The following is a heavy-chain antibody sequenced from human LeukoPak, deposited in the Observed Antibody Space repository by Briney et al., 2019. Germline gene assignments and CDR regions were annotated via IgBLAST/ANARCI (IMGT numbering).Heavy chain of an antibody. CDR1: GFTFSDYY. J-gene: IGHJ5*02. CDR3: ARTPRRHNWFDP. V-gene: IGHV3-11*01. Sequence: PGGSLRLSCAASGFTFSDYYMSWIRQAPGKGLEWVSYISSSGSTIYYADSVKGRFTISSDNAKNSLYLQMNSLRAEDTAVYYCARTPRRHNWFDPGGQGTLVTVSS. CDR2: ISSSGSTI.